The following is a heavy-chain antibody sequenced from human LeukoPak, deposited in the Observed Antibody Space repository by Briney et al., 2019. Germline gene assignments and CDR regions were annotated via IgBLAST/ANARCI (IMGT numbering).Heavy chain of an antibody. Sequence: ASVKVSCKASGYTFTGYYMHWVRQAPGQGLEWMGWINPNSGGTNYAQKFQGRVTMTRDTSISTAYMELGRLRSDDTAVYYCARGPSIAAYYSYYMDVWGKGTTVTVSS. CDR1: GYTFTGYY. V-gene: IGHV1-2*02. CDR3: ARGPSIAAYYSYYMDV. D-gene: IGHD6-13*01. CDR2: INPNSGGT. J-gene: IGHJ6*03.